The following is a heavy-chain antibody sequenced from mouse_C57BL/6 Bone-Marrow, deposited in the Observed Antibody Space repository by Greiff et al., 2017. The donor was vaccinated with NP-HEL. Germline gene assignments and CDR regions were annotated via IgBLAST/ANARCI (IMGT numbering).Heavy chain of an antibody. CDR2: IDPEDGET. CDR1: GFNIKDYY. Sequence: EVQLQQSGAELVKPGASVKLSCTASGFNIKDYYMHWVKQRTEQGLEWIGRIDPEDGETKYAPKFQGKATITADTSSNTAYLHLSSLTSEDTAVYYCAHPLLFCDGYYSWFAYWGQGTLVTVSA. J-gene: IGHJ3*01. V-gene: IGHV14-2*01. CDR3: AHPLLFCDGYYSWFAY. D-gene: IGHD2-3*01.